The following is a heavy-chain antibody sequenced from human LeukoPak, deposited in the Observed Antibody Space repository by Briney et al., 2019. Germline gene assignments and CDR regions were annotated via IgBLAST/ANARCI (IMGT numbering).Heavy chain of an antibody. Sequence: SETLSLTCTVSGGSLSGYYWSWIRQPPGKGLEWIGEINHSGSANYNPSLKSRVTISVDMSKNQFSLKLSSVTAADTAVYYCARARGDYYDSSGYYSAFDYWGQGTLVTVSS. CDR2: INHSGSA. CDR3: ARARGDYYDSSGYYSAFDY. V-gene: IGHV4-34*01. CDR1: GGSLSGYY. D-gene: IGHD3-22*01. J-gene: IGHJ4*02.